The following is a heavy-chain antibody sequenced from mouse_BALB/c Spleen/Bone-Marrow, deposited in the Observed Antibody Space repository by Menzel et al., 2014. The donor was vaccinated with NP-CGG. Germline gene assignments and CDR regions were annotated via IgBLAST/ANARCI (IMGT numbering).Heavy chain of an antibody. Sequence: EVKLMESGGGLVRPGGSLRLSCTASGFDFSRYWMSWVRQAPGKGLQWIGEINPESSTINYTPSLKDKFIISRDNAKNTLYLQMSKVRSEDTALYYCTRLTYYGLSDYWGQGTTLTVSS. D-gene: IGHD1-2*01. J-gene: IGHJ2*01. V-gene: IGHV4-1*02. CDR3: TRLTYYGLSDY. CDR2: INPESSTI. CDR1: GFDFSRYW.